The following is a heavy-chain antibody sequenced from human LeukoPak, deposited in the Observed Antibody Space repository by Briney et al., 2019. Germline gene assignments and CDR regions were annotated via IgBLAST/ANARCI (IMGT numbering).Heavy chain of an antibody. D-gene: IGHD3-22*01. J-gene: IGHJ3*02. CDR2: VSNDGNQK. CDR1: GFIFSQYA. Sequence: GGSLRLSCAASGFIFSQYAMHWVRQAPGKGLEWVAIVSNDGNQKKYSDSVWDRFTVSRDNSENTVYLQMNNLRLEDTALYYCAKDRPNYYETSGPLEGDALDIWGQGTTVIVSS. CDR3: AKDRPNYYETSGPLEGDALDI. V-gene: IGHV3-30*18.